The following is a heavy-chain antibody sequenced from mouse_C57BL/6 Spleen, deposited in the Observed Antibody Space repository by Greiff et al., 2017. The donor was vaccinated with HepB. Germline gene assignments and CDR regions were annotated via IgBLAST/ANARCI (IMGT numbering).Heavy chain of an antibody. CDR2: ISSGSSTI. J-gene: IGHJ1*03. CDR1: GFTFSDYG. CDR3: ARDGSSYNWYFDV. V-gene: IGHV5-17*01. D-gene: IGHD1-1*01. Sequence: EVQGVESGGGLVKPGGSLKLSCAASGFTFSDYGMHWVRQAPEKGLEWVAYISSGSSTIYYADTVKDRFTIYRDNAKNTLFLQMTSLRSEDTVMYYCARDGSSYNWYFDVWGTGTTVTVSS.